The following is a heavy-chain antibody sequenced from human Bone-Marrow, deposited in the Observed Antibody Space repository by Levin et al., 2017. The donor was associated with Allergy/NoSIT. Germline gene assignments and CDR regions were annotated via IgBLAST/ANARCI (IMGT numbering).Heavy chain of an antibody. CDR2: ISGEGTTT. CDR1: GFIFASYE. D-gene: IGHD6-6*01. V-gene: IGHV3-48*03. CDR3: ARDFSTSSHFWNFDF. Sequence: GGSLRLSCAASGFIFASYEMNWVRQAPGKGLERLSYISGEGTTTYYSDSVRGRFTTSRDNAKKLLFLHLNGLRVEDTALYSCARDFSTSSHFWNFDFWGRGTRVTVSS. J-gene: IGHJ2*01.